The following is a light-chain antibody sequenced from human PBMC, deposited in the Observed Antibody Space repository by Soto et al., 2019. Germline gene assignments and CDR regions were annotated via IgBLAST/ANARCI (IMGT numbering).Light chain of an antibody. J-gene: IGKJ3*01. V-gene: IGKV3-20*01. CDR3: QQLGSAPGFT. Sequence: EIVLTQSPGTLSLSPGERATLSCRASQSINNRYLAWYQQKPGQAPRLLIYGASSRATGIPDRCIGSGSGTNFTLTISRRDPEDFAVYYCQQLGSAPGFTFGPGTKFDMK. CDR2: GAS. CDR1: QSINNRY.